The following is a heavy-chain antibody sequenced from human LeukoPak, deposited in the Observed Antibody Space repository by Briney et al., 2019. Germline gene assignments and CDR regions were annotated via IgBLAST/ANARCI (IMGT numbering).Heavy chain of an antibody. CDR3: VKGNYAILTGYYIPLGYYGMDV. J-gene: IGHJ6*04. D-gene: IGHD3-9*01. V-gene: IGHV3-64D*06. Sequence: GGSLRLSWSASEFTFSSYGMHWVRQAPGKGLEYVSAISSNGVSTYYADSVKGRFTISGDNSKTTLYCQMSSLRAEDTAVYYCVKGNYAILTGYYIPLGYYGMDVWGKGTTVTVSS. CDR1: EFTFSSYG. CDR2: ISSNGVST.